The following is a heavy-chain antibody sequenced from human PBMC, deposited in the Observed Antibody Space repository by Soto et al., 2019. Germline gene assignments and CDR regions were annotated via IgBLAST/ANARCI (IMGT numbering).Heavy chain of an antibody. J-gene: IGHJ6*02. CDR1: GGYVSSGSYY. D-gene: IGHD5-12*01. CDR3: SSSGPNLNYYGMDV. Sequence: PSETLSLTCTVSGGYVSSGSYYWSWIRQPPGKGLEWIGYIYYSGSTNYNPSLKSRVTISVDTSKNQFSLKLSSVTAADTAVYYCSSSGPNLNYYGMDVWGQGTTVTVSS. V-gene: IGHV4-61*01. CDR2: IYYSGST.